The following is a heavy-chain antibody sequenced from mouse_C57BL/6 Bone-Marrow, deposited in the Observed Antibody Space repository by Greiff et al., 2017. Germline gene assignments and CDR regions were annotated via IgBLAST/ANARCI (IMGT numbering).Heavy chain of an antibody. CDR1: GFNIKDDY. CDR2: IDPENGDT. Sequence: VQLQQSGAELVRPGASVKLSCTASGFNIKDDYMHWVKQRPEQGLEWIGWIDPENGDTEYASKFQGKATITADPSSNTAYLQLSSLTSEDTAVYYCTTPSYYGYAWFAYWGQGTLVTVSA. J-gene: IGHJ3*01. V-gene: IGHV14-4*01. D-gene: IGHD2-9*01. CDR3: TTPSYYGYAWFAY.